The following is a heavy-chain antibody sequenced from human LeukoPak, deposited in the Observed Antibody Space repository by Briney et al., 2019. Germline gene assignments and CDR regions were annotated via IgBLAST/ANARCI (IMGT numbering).Heavy chain of an antibody. CDR1: GGSISSYY. V-gene: IGHV4-39*07. D-gene: IGHD3-22*01. CDR3: ARDVRGSSGRYYYYYMDV. Sequence: SETLSLTCTVSGGSISSYYWGWLRQPPGKGLEWIGSIYYSGSTYYNPSLKSRVTISVDTSKNQFSLKLSSVTAADTAVFYCARDVRGSSGRYYYYYMDVWGKGTTVTVSS. CDR2: IYYSGST. J-gene: IGHJ6*03.